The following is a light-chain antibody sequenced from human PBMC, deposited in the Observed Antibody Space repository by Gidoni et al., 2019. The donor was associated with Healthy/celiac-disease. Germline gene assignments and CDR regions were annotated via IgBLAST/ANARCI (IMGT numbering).Light chain of an antibody. CDR3: QQLNSYPPLT. J-gene: IGKJ3*01. CDR1: QGISSY. Sequence: IQLTQSPSFLSASVGDRVTITCRASQGISSYLAWYQQKPGRAPTLLIYTASAWHSGVPSRFSGSGSGTEFTLTISSLQPEDFATYYCQQLNSYPPLTFGPGTKVDIK. V-gene: IGKV1-9*01. CDR2: TAS.